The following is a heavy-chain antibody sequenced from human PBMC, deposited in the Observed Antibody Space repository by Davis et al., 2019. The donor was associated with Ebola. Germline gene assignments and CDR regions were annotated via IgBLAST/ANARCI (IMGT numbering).Heavy chain of an antibody. Sequence: PSETLSLTCAVYGGSFSGYYWSWIRQPPGKGLEWIGEINHSGSTNYNPSLKSRVTISVDTSKNQFSLKLSSVTAADTAVYYCAREGYYDSTGGAFDIWGQGTMVTVSS. D-gene: IGHD3-22*01. V-gene: IGHV4-34*01. CDR2: INHSGST. J-gene: IGHJ3*02. CDR3: AREGYYDSTGGAFDI. CDR1: GGSFSGYY.